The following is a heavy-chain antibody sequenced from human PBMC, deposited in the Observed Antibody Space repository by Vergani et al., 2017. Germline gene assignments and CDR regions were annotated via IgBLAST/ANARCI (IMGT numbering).Heavy chain of an antibody. CDR3: ARDSWTSELRGVYWFDT. J-gene: IGHJ5*02. Sequence: QVQLHESGPGLVKPSQTLSLTCTVSGGSITSGSFYWSWLRQPAGKGLEWIGRIHSSGTTNYNPSLKSRVTLSVDTSKNQFSLRMSSVTAADTAVYYCARDSWTSELRGVYWFDTWGQGTLVSVSS. V-gene: IGHV4-61*02. CDR1: GGSITSGSFY. D-gene: IGHD3-10*01. CDR2: IHSSGTT.